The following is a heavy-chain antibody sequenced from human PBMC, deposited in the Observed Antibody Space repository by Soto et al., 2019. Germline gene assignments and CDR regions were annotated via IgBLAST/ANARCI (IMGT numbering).Heavy chain of an antibody. J-gene: IGHJ6*03. V-gene: IGHV3-48*01. CDR3: ARDGSVYPDYYYYYYMDV. D-gene: IGHD3-10*01. CDR2: ISSSSSTI. CDR1: GFTFSSYS. Sequence: GGSLRLSCAASGFTFSSYSMNLVRQAPGKGLEWVSYISSSSSTIYYADSVKGRFTISRDNAKNSLYLQMNSLRAEDTAVYYCARDGSVYPDYYYYYYMDVWGKGTTVTVSS.